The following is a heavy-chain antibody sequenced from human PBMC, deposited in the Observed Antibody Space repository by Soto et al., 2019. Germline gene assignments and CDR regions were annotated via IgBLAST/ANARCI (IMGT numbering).Heavy chain of an antibody. Sequence: ASVKVSCKASGYTFTSYDINWVRQATGQGLEWMGWMNPNSGNTGYAQKFQGRVTMTRNTSISTAYMELSSLRSEDTAVYYCARGSSGDFWSGYYTKWFDPWGQGTLVTVSS. V-gene: IGHV1-8*01. CDR1: GYTFTSYD. J-gene: IGHJ5*02. D-gene: IGHD3-3*01. CDR2: MNPNSGNT. CDR3: ARGSSGDFWSGYYTKWFDP.